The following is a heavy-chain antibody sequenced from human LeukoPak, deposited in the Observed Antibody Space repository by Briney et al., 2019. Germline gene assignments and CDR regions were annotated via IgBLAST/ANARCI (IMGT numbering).Heavy chain of an antibody. Sequence: SETLSLTCAVSGGSISSSSYYWGWIRQPPGKGLEWIGSIYYSGSTYYNPSLKSRVTISVDTSKNQFSLKLSSVTAADTAVYYCASYRIAAAGYTPFDYWGQGTLVTVSS. CDR1: GGSISSSSYY. CDR3: ASYRIAAAGYTPFDY. V-gene: IGHV4-39*01. J-gene: IGHJ4*02. D-gene: IGHD6-13*01. CDR2: IYYSGST.